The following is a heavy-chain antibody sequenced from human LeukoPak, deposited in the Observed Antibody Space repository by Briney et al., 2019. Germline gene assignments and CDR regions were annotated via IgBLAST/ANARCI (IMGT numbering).Heavy chain of an antibody. J-gene: IGHJ4*03. CDR1: GGSIRNNY. D-gene: IGHD1-26*01. Sequence: SETLSPTCTVSGGSIRNNYWNWIRKPPGKGPGWIGYTSDSGRTDYKPSLKSRVTISVDLSKNQFSLKLTSATAADTAVYYCARWYSHGRYFDYWGQGALVTVSS. CDR2: TSDSGRT. V-gene: IGHV4-59*01. CDR3: ARWYSHGRYFDY.